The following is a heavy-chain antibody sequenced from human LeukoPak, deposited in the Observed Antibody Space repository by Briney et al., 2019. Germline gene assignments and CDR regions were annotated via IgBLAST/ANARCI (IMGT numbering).Heavy chain of an antibody. V-gene: IGHV4-61*02. J-gene: IGHJ5*02. CDR2: IYTSGST. CDR3: AREEIAAHVRFFDP. CDR1: GGSISSGSYY. D-gene: IGHD6-6*01. Sequence: PSETLSLTCTVSGGSISSGSYYWSWIRQPAGKGLEWIGRIYTSGSTNYNPSLKSRVTISVDTSKNQFSLKLSSVTVADTAVYYCAREEIAAHVRFFDPWGQGTLVTVSS.